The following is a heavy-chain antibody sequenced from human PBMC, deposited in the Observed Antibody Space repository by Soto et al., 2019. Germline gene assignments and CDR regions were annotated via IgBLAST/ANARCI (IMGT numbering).Heavy chain of an antibody. CDR1: GFTFSNYA. D-gene: IGHD7-27*01. CDR2: IWYDGTNK. V-gene: IGHV3-33*01. Sequence: QVQLVESGGGVVQPGRSLRLSCVASGFTFSNYAMYWVRQAPGKGLEWVAVIWYDGTNKNYADSVKGRFTISRDNSKNILDLQVESLRVEDTAVYYCSRGRWTGVATPDSWGQGVQVIVSA. CDR3: SRGRWTGVATPDS. J-gene: IGHJ4*02.